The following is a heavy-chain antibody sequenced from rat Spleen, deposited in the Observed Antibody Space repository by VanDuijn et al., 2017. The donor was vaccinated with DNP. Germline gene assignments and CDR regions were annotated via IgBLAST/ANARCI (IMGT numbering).Heavy chain of an antibody. J-gene: IGHJ2*01. V-gene: IGHV2S12*01. CDR3: TREREPSNNPYYFDC. D-gene: IGHD1-10*01. CDR1: GFSLTTNG. Sequence: QVQLKESGPGLVQPSQTLSLTCTVSGFSLTTNGVSWVCQPPGKGLEWIAAISSGGNTYYNSALKSRLSISRDTSNSQVFLRMNSLQTEDTAIYFCTREREPSNNPYYFDCWGQGVMVTVSS. CDR2: ISSGGNT.